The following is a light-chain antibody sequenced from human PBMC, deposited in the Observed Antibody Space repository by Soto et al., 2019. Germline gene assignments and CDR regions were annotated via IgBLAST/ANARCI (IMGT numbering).Light chain of an antibody. CDR1: SSNIGTYD. CDR3: GTWDSSLNAGV. CDR2: ESK. Sequence: QSVLTQPPSVSAAPGQKVTLSCSGRSSNIGTYDVSWYQQVPGTAPKLLIYESKRRPSGIPDRFSGSRSGTSATLGITGLQTGDEADYYCGTWDSSLNAGVFGGGTKLTVL. V-gene: IGLV1-51*02. J-gene: IGLJ3*02.